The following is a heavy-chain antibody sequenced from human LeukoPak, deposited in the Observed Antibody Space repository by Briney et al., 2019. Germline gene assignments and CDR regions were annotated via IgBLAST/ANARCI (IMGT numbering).Heavy chain of an antibody. J-gene: IGHJ4*02. V-gene: IGHV3-66*04. CDR1: GFTVSSNS. Sequence: GGSLRLSCVASGFTVSSNSLSWVRQAPGKGLEWVSVIYSGDTTYHIDSAKGRFSISRDKSKNTLYLQMNSLRVEDTAVYYCARHGYSSSWSYFDYWGQGTLVTVSS. D-gene: IGHD6-13*01. CDR2: IYSGDTT. CDR3: ARHGYSSSWSYFDY.